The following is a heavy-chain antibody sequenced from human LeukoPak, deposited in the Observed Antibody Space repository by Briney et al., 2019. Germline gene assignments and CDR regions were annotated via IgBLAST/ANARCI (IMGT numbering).Heavy chain of an antibody. CDR1: GGSISIYY. Sequence: PSETLSLTCTVSGGSISIYYWTWIRQPPGKGLEWIGYIYYSGRTNYNPSLKSRVTISVDTSKNQFSLKLSSVTAADTAVYYCARGHPFDPWGQGTLVTVSS. V-gene: IGHV4-59*01. CDR2: IYYSGRT. CDR3: ARGHPFDP. J-gene: IGHJ5*02.